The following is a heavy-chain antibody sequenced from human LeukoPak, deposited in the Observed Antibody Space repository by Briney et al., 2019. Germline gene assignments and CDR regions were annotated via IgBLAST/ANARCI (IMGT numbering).Heavy chain of an antibody. Sequence: SETLSLTCTVSGGSISSSSYYWGWIRQPPGKGLEWIGSIYYSGNTYYNPSLKSRVTIFVDTSKNQFSLKLSSVTAADTAVYYCASHLGQLVYYFDYWGQGTLVTVSS. CDR3: ASHLGQLVYYFDY. CDR1: GGSISSSSYY. CDR2: IYYSGNT. D-gene: IGHD6-13*01. V-gene: IGHV4-39*07. J-gene: IGHJ4*02.